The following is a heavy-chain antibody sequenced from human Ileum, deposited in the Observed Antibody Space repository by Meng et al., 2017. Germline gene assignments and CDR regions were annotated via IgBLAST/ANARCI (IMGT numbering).Heavy chain of an antibody. CDR2: IYYRGGA. CDR1: GASISSHY. J-gene: IGHJ5*02. Sequence: QVQLQESGPGLVKPSETLSLPCSVSGASISSHYWTWIRQTPGKGLEYIGYIYYRGGASYNPSLRSRVTMSVDTSKNQFSLNLSSVTAADTAVYYCARLLDSSDWGWFDPWGQGTLVTVSS. V-gene: IGHV4-59*08. D-gene: IGHD3-22*01. CDR3: ARLLDSSDWGWFDP.